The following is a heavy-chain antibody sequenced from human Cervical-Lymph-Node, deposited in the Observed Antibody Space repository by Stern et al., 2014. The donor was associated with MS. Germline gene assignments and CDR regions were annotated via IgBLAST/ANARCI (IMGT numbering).Heavy chain of an antibody. Sequence: VQLLESGGGVVQPGRSLRLSCAASGFTFSRYALHWVRQAPGRGLEWVALISYDGSDNYYADSVKGRFTISRDNSKNTLYLQMNSLKTEDTAVYYCARSRSGYSYDSFDYWGQGTLVTVSS. D-gene: IGHD5-18*01. CDR1: GFTFSRYA. V-gene: IGHV3-30*01. J-gene: IGHJ4*02. CDR2: ISYDGSDN. CDR3: ARSRSGYSYDSFDY.